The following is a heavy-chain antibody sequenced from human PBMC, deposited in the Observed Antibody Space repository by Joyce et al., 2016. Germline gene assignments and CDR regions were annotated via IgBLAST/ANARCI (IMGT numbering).Heavy chain of an antibody. CDR1: GFTFSTYA. CDR2: ISNDGSNK. Sequence: QVQLVESGGGVVQPGGSLRLSCAASGFTFSTYAMHWVRQAPGKGLEWVAVISNDGSNKYSADSVKGRFTISRDNSKNTLYLQMNSLRTEDTAVYYCARDLGGGTYYGGFDYWGQGTLVTVSS. D-gene: IGHD1-26*01. J-gene: IGHJ4*02. V-gene: IGHV3-30-3*01. CDR3: ARDLGGGTYYGGFDY.